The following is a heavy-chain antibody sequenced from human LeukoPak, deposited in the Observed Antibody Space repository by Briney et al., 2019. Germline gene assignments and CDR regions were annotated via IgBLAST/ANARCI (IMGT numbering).Heavy chain of an antibody. Sequence: PGGSLRLSCAASGFTFSNHAMHWVRQAPGKGLEWVAVISDDGTSKYYADSVKGRFTISRDNSKNTLYFQINSLRPEDTALYFCATADDLDAFGIWGQGTLVTVSS. CDR2: ISDDGTSK. J-gene: IGHJ3*02. CDR3: ATADDLDAFGI. CDR1: GFTFSNHA. V-gene: IGHV3-30*04.